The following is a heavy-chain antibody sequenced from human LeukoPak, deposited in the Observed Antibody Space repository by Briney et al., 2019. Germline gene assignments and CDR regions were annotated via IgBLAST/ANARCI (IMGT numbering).Heavy chain of an antibody. CDR1: GYTFTSYD. CDR3: ARDADLYYYYYGMDV. Sequence: ASVKVSCKASGYTFTSYDINWVRQAPGQGLEWMGWISAYNGNTNYAQKLQGRVTMTTDTSTSTAYMELSSLRSEDTAVYYCARDADLYYYYYGMDVWGQGTTVTVSS. CDR2: ISAYNGNT. J-gene: IGHJ6*02. V-gene: IGHV1-18*01.